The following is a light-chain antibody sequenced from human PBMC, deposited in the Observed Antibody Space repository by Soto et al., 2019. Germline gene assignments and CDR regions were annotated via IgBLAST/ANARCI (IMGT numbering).Light chain of an antibody. V-gene: IGLV2-14*01. J-gene: IGLJ2*01. CDR1: SSDIGAYNY. CDR3: SSYTNISTVL. Sequence: QSVLTQPASVSGSPGQSITISCTGTSSDIGAYNYVSWYQQHPGKAPKLMIYDVSNRPSGVSNRFSGSKSGNTASLTISGLQAEDGADYYCSSYTNISTVLFGGGTKLTVL. CDR2: DVS.